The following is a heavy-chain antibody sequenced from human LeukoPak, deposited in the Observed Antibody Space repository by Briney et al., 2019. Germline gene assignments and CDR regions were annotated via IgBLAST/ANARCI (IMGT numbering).Heavy chain of an antibody. J-gene: IGHJ4*02. D-gene: IGHD5-24*01. CDR1: GFTFSSYD. V-gene: IGHV3-21*01. CDR2: ISSTAIYK. CDR3: ARIGLNRDAYNAFDY. Sequence: GGSLTLSCAASGFTFSSYDMTWVRQAPGKGLEYVSSISSTAIYKFSAGSVKGRFTISRDNAKNSLYLQMNGLRAEDTAVYYCARIGLNRDAYNAFDYWGQGALVTVSS.